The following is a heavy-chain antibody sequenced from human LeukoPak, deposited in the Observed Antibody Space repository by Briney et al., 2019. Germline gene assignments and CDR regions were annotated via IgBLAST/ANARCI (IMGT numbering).Heavy chain of an antibody. V-gene: IGHV4-59*08. CDR2: IYYSGST. J-gene: IGHJ3*02. CDR3: ARHLLGGDAFDI. D-gene: IGHD3-16*01. CDR1: GVSISSYY. Sequence: SETLSLTCTVSGVSISSYYWSWIRQPPGKGLEWIGYIYYSGSTNYNPSLKSRVTISVDTSKNQFSLKLSSVTAADTAVYYCARHLLGGDAFDIWGQGTMVTVSS.